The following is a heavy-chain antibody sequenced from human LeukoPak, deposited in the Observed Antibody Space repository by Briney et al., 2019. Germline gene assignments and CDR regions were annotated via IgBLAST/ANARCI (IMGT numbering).Heavy chain of an antibody. CDR2: IHTRGST. V-gene: IGHV4-4*07. CDR3: ASPVRDY. D-gene: IGHD6-6*01. Sequence: PSETLSLTCTVSGGSISSYHWSWIRQPAGKGLEWIGHIHTRGSTNYNPSLKSRVTMSVDTSKNQFSLKLNSVTAADTAAYYCASPVRDYWGQGTLVTVSS. J-gene: IGHJ4*02. CDR1: GGSISSYH.